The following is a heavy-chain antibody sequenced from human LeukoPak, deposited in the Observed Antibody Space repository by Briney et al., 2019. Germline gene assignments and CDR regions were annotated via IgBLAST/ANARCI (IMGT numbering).Heavy chain of an antibody. CDR1: GFTFSRYW. CDR3: AKDTWDEPNFFDY. CDR2: IRYDGSNK. D-gene: IGHD1-26*01. J-gene: IGHJ4*02. V-gene: IGHV3-30*02. Sequence: GGSLRLSCVASGFTFSRYWMHWVRQAPGKGLEWVAFIRYDGSNKYYADSVKGRFTISRDNSKNTLYLQMNSLRAEETAVYYCAKDTWDEPNFFDYWGQGTLVTVSS.